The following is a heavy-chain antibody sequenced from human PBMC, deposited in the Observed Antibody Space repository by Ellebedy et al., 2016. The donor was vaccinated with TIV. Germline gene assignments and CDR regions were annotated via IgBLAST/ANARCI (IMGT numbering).Heavy chain of an antibody. CDR1: GFTFDDYA. D-gene: IGHD3-9*01. CDR2: ISWNSDSI. V-gene: IGHV3-9*01. Sequence: SLKISCVASGFTFDDYAMHWVRQAPGKGLEWVSGISWNSDSIAYGASVRGRFTISRDNAKNSLYLQMHSLRLEDTALYYCTKGPRLRYFDWLLPFDYWGQGTLVTVSS. J-gene: IGHJ4*02. CDR3: TKGPRLRYFDWLLPFDY.